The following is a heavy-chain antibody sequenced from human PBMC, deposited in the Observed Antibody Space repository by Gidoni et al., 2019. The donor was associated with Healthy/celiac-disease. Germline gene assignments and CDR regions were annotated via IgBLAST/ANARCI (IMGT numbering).Heavy chain of an antibody. CDR2: IIGSVGST. CDR3: AKGSLGLGEGGR. V-gene: IGHV3-23*01. J-gene: IGHJ4*02. Sequence: EGQLLESGGGLVQPGGSLRLSCAASGFTFSSYAISWVSQAPGKGLEWFSVIIGSVGSTYYADSVKGRFTISRDNSKNTLYLQMNSLRAEDTAVYYCAKGSLGLGEGGRWGQGTLVTVSS. D-gene: IGHD4-17*01. CDR1: GFTFSSYA.